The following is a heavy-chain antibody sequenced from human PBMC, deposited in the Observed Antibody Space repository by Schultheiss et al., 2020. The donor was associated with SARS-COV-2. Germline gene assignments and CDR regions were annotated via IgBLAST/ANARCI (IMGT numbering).Heavy chain of an antibody. CDR3: ARDGSIIVEERYMDV. CDR1: GGSVSSGTYH. V-gene: IGHV4-61*01. D-gene: IGHD3-22*01. Sequence: SETLSLTCTVSGGSVSSGTYHWSWIRQPPGKGLEWIGEIYHSGSTNYNPSLKSRVTISVDKSKNQFSLKLSSVTAADTAVYYCARDGSIIVEERYMDVWGQGTTVTVSS. J-gene: IGHJ6*02. CDR2: IYHSGST.